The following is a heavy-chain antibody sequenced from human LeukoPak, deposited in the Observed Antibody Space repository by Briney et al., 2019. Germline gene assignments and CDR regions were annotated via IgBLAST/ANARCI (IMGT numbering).Heavy chain of an antibody. CDR3: VKESNAFDI. CDR2: IGAGGRFT. Sequence: GGSLRLSCAASGLTFSTYAMNWVRQAPGKGLEWVSVIGAGGRFTHYADSVEGRFTISSDKSKYTLFLQMNSLRVEDTALYYCVKESNAFDIWGQGTMVTVSS. V-gene: IGHV3-23*01. J-gene: IGHJ3*02. CDR1: GLTFSTYA.